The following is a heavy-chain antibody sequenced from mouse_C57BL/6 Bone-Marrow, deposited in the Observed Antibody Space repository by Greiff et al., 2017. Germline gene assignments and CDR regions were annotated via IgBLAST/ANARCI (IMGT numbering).Heavy chain of an antibody. D-gene: IGHD2-12*01. J-gene: IGHJ4*01. CDR1: GYAFSSSW. Sequence: VQLKESGPELVKPGASVKISCKASGYAFSSSWMNWVKQRPGKGLEWIGRIYPGDGDTNYNGKFKGKATLTADKSSSTAYMQLSSLTSEDSAVYFCARLRRETAMDYWGQGTSVTVSS. CDR3: ARLRRETAMDY. V-gene: IGHV1-82*01. CDR2: IYPGDGDT.